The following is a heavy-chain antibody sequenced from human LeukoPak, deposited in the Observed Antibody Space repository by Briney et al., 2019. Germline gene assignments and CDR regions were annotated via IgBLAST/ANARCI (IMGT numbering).Heavy chain of an antibody. D-gene: IGHD3-10*01. J-gene: IGHJ4*02. V-gene: IGHV4-31*03. Sequence: PSETLSLTSTVSGGSISSGGYYWSWIRQHPGKGLEWIGYIYYSGSTYYNPSLKSRVTISVDTSKNQFSLKLSSVTAADTAVYYCAVGYYGSGTPFDYGGQGTLVTVSS. CDR2: IYYSGST. CDR3: AVGYYGSGTPFDY. CDR1: GGSISSGGYY.